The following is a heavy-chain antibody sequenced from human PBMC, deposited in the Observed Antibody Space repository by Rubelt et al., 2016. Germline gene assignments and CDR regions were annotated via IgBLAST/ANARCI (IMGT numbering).Heavy chain of an antibody. CDR1: GGSISSSSYY. D-gene: IGHD3-3*01. CDR3: ARHALFAPYGLDL. CDR2: IYYSGST. Sequence: QLQLQESGPGLVKPSETLSLTCTVSGGSISSSSYYWGWIRQPPGKGLEWIGSIYYSGSTYYNPSLKSRVTISVDTSKNQFSLKLSSVTAADTAVYYCARHALFAPYGLDLWGQGTTVTVS. J-gene: IGHJ6*02. V-gene: IGHV4-39*07.